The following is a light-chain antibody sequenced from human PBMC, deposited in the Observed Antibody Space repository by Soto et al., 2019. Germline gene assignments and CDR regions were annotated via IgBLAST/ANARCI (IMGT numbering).Light chain of an antibody. V-gene: IGLV1-44*01. Sequence: QSVLTQPPSASGTPGQRVTISCYGDRSNIGSNSVNWYQQLPGTAPKLLIYSNNQRPSGVPDRFSGSKSGTSASLAISGLQSEDEADYYCAAWDDSLNGRYVFGTGTKLTVL. CDR2: SNN. CDR1: RSNIGSNS. J-gene: IGLJ1*01. CDR3: AAWDDSLNGRYV.